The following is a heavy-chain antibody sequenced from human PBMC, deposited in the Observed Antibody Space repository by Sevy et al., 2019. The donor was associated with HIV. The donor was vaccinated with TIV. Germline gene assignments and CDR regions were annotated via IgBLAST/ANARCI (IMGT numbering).Heavy chain of an antibody. V-gene: IGHV3-30*04. J-gene: IGHJ4*02. CDR2: MSHDGNYK. CDR1: GFTFSDYD. D-gene: IGHD2-21*02. CDR3: ARLFSCGGDCYYLDY. Sequence: GGSLRLSGAASGFTFSDYDMHWVRQAPGKGLEGGAVMSHDGNYKNHADSVKVRFTISRDNFKNTLYLQMNSLRVEDTAVYFCARLFSCGGDCYYLDYWGQGAPVTVSS.